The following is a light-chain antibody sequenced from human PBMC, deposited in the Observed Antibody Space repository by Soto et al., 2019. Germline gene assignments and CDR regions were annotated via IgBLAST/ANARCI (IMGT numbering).Light chain of an antibody. CDR2: DAS. J-gene: IGKJ1*01. V-gene: IGKV3-11*01. CDR1: QRVSSY. Sequence: EIVLTQSPATLSLSPGERATLSCRASQRVSSYLAWYQPKPGQAPRLLIYDASNRATGIPARFSGSRSGTDFTLTISSREPEDFSSYYGQQRINWRWTLGQGTKVKNK. CDR3: QQRINWRWT.